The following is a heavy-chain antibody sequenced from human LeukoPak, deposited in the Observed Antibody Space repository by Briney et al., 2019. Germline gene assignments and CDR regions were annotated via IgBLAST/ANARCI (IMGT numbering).Heavy chain of an antibody. CDR3: ARGYCSSTSCSNEYFQH. Sequence: ASVKVSCKASGYTFTSYGISWVRQAPGQGLEWMGWISAYNGNTNYAQKLQGRVTVTTDTSTSTAYMELSSLRSEDTAVYYCARGYCSSTSCSNEYFQHWGQGTLVTVSS. CDR1: GYTFTSYG. D-gene: IGHD2-2*01. V-gene: IGHV1-18*01. J-gene: IGHJ1*01. CDR2: ISAYNGNT.